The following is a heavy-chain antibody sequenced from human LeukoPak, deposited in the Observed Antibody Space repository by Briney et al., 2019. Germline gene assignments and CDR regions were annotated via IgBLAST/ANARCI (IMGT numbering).Heavy chain of an antibody. CDR2: IIPIFGTA. CDR3: ARDHGSGWTWAYDY. Sequence: PQASVKVSCKASGDTFSSYAISWVRQAPGQGLEWMGGIIPIFGTANYTQEFQGRVTITADRSTSTAYMELSSLRSEDTAVYYCARDHGSGWTWAYDYWGQGTLVTVSS. CDR1: GDTFSSYA. J-gene: IGHJ4*02. V-gene: IGHV1-69*06. D-gene: IGHD6-19*01.